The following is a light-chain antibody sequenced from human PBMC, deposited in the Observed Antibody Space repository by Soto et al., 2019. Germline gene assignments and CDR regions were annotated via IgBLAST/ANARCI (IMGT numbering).Light chain of an antibody. CDR3: QSYDSSLSGYV. V-gene: IGLV1-40*01. Sequence: QCLLTLTRSVSGAPGNKDIICSTGISKRIGAGYDVHWYQQLPGTAPKLLIYGNSNRPSGVPDRFSGSKSGTSASLAITGLQAEDEADYYCQSYDSSLSGYVFGTGTKGTV. CDR2: GNS. J-gene: IGLJ1*01. CDR1: SKRIGAGYD.